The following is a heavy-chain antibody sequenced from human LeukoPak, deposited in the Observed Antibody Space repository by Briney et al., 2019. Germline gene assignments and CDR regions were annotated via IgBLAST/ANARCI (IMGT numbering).Heavy chain of an antibody. J-gene: IGHJ6*03. D-gene: IGHD3-3*01. CDR2: ISGSGGST. CDR1: GFTFSSYA. Sequence: GGSLRLSCAASGFTFSSYAMSWVRQAPGKGLEWVSAISGSGGSTYYADSVKGRFTISRDNSKNTLYLQMNSLRAEDTAVYYCARGYDFWSGYYSPPYMDVWGKGTTVTVSS. CDR3: ARGYDFWSGYYSPPYMDV. V-gene: IGHV3-23*01.